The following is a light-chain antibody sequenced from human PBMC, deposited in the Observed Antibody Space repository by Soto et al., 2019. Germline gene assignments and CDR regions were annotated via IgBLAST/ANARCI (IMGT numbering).Light chain of an antibody. Sequence: EIVMTQSPATLSVSPGERATLSCRASQSVSSNLAWYQQKPGQAPRLLIYGASTRATGIPARFSGSGSGTEFTLTISRLQYEDFAVYYCQQYNNWPPWTFGQGNKVQIK. CDR2: GAS. V-gene: IGKV3-15*01. CDR3: QQYNNWPPWT. J-gene: IGKJ1*01. CDR1: QSVSSN.